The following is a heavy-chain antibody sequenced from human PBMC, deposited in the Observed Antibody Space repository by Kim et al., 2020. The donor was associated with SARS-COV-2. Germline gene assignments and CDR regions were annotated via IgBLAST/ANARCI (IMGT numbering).Heavy chain of an antibody. D-gene: IGHD3-3*01. Sequence: GGSLRLSCTASGFTFGDYAMSWVRQAPGKGLEWVGFIRSKAYGGTTEYAASVKGRFTISRDDSKSIAYLQMNSLKTEDTAVYYCTRDKARFPPYGMDVWGQGTTVTVSS. CDR1: GFTFGDYA. J-gene: IGHJ6*02. CDR3: TRDKARFPPYGMDV. V-gene: IGHV3-49*04. CDR2: IRSKAYGGTT.